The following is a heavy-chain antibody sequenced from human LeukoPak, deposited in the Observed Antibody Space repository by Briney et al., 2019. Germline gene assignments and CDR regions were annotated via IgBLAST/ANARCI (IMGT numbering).Heavy chain of an antibody. CDR2: IYYSGGT. CDR3: ARDAPSGWYLYFDY. V-gene: IGHV4-59*01. CDR1: GGSISSYY. Sequence: PSETLSLTCTVSGGSISSYYWSWIRQPPGKGLEWIGYIYYSGGTNYNPSLKSRVTISVDTSKNQFSLKLSSVTAADTAVYYCARDAPSGWYLYFDYWGQGTLVTVSS. D-gene: IGHD6-19*01. J-gene: IGHJ4*02.